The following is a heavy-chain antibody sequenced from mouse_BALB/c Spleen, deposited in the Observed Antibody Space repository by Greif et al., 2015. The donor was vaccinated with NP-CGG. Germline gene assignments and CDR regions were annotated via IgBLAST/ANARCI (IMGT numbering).Heavy chain of an antibody. CDR1: GFAFSSYD. CDR2: ISSGGGST. J-gene: IGHJ3*01. V-gene: IGHV5-12-1*01. CDR3: ARLYYYGSIFAY. Sequence: EVKLVESGGGLVKPGGSLKLSCAASGFAFSSYDMSWVRQTPEKRLEWVAYISSGGGSTYYPDTVKGRFTISRDNAKNTLYLQMSSLKSEDTAMYYCARLYYYGSIFAYWGQGTLVTVSA. D-gene: IGHD1-1*01.